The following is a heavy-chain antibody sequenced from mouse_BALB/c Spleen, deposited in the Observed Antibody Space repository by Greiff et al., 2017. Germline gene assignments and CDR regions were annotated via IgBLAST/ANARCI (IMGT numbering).Heavy chain of an antibody. D-gene: IGHD4-1*01. CDR2: IWSGGST. J-gene: IGHJ4*01. V-gene: IGHV2-2*02. Sequence: VQLQQSGPGLVQPSQSLSITCTVSGFSLTSYGVHWVRQSPGKGLEWLGVIWSGGSTDYNAAFISRLSISKDNSKSQVFFKMNSLQANDTAIYYCARLTGPYYAMDYWGQGTSVTVSS. CDR1: GFSLTSYG. CDR3: ARLTGPYYAMDY.